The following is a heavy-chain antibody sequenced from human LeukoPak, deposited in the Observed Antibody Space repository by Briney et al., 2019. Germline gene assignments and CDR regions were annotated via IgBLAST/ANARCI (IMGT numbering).Heavy chain of an antibody. V-gene: IGHV4-38-2*02. J-gene: IGHJ4*02. D-gene: IGHD3-3*01. CDR2: IYHGGST. CDR3: AREGYDFWSGYPLDY. CDR1: GYSISGGYY. Sequence: PSETLSLTCTLSGYSISGGYYWGWTRQPPGKGLEWVRSIYHGGSTYYNPSLKSRVTISVDTSKNQFSLKLSSVTAADTAVYYCAREGYDFWSGYPLDYWGQGNLVTVSS.